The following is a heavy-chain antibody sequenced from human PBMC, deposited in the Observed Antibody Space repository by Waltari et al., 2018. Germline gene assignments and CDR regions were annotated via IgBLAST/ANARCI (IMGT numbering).Heavy chain of an antibody. CDR1: GYSISSGYY. J-gene: IGHJ4*02. CDR3: AREVFGAPDY. CDR2: LYHSGSP. D-gene: IGHD3-3*01. Sequence: QVQLQESGPGLVKPSETMSLTCAVSGYSISSGYYWGWIRPPPGKGLEWIGSLYHSGSPYYNPSLKSRVTISVDTSKNQFSLKLSSVTAADTAVYYSAREVFGAPDYWGQGTLVTVSS. V-gene: IGHV4-38-2*01.